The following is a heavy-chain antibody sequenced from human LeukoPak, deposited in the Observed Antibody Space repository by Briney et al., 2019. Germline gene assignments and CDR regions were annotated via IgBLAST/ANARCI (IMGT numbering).Heavy chain of an antibody. CDR3: ARGPGNDFWSGYYGY. CDR1: GGSFSGYY. CDR2: INPSGST. J-gene: IGHJ4*02. D-gene: IGHD3-3*01. V-gene: IGHV4-34*01. Sequence: SETLSLTCAVYGGSFSGYYWSWIRQPPGKGLEWIGEINPSGSTNYNPSLKSRVTISVDTSKNQFSLKLSSVTAADTAVNYCARGPGNDFWSGYYGYWGQGTLVTVSS.